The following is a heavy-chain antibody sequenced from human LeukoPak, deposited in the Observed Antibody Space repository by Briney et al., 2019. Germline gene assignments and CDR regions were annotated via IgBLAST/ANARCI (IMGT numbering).Heavy chain of an antibody. CDR2: INHSGST. CDR1: GGSFSGYY. D-gene: IGHD3-22*01. CDR3: ARADSSGLFDAFDI. V-gene: IGHV4-34*01. J-gene: IGHJ3*02. Sequence: PSETLSLTCAVYGGSFSGYYWSWIPQPPGKGLEWIGEINHSGSTNYNPSLKSRVTISVDTSKNQFSLKLSSVTAADTAVYYCARADSSGLFDAFDIWGQGTMVTVSS.